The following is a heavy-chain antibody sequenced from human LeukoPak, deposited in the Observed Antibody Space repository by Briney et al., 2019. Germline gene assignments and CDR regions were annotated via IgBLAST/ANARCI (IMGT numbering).Heavy chain of an antibody. V-gene: IGHV3-23*01. CDR2: ISGSGGST. CDR1: GGSFSGYY. CDR3: AKRVARVAAFHGGDHKAYFDY. Sequence: ETLSLTCAVYGGSFSGYYWSWVRQAPGKGLEWVSAISGSGGSTYYADSVKGRFTISRDNSKNTLYLQMNSLRAEDTAVYYCAKRVARVAAFHGGDHKAYFDYWGQGTLVTVSS. D-gene: IGHD6-25*01. J-gene: IGHJ4*02.